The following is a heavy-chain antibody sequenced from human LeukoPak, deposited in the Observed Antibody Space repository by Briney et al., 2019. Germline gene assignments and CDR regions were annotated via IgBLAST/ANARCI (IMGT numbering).Heavy chain of an antibody. CDR3: AKDGSIAAPYYYYYYMDV. D-gene: IGHD6-6*01. CDR1: GFTFSGYG. CDR2: IWYDGSNK. J-gene: IGHJ6*03. Sequence: GGSLRLSCAASGFTFSGYGMHWVRQARGKGLEWVAVIWYDGSNKYYADSVKGRFTISRDNSKNTLYLQMNSLRAEDTAVYYCAKDGSIAAPYYYYYYMDVWGKGTTVTVSS. V-gene: IGHV3-33*06.